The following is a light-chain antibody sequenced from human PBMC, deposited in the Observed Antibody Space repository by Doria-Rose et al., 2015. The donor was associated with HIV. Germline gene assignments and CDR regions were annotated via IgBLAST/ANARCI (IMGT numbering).Light chain of an antibody. CDR1: QRVKSSY. CDR3: QQYGTSRGT. J-gene: IGKJ5*01. Sequence: TQSPGTLSLSPGERATLSCRASQRVKSSYLAWYQQTPGQSPRLLIYDASNRATGISDRFSGSGSGTDFTLTISRLEPEDVAVYYCQQYGTSRGTFGQGTRLEIK. V-gene: IGKV3-20*01. CDR2: DAS.